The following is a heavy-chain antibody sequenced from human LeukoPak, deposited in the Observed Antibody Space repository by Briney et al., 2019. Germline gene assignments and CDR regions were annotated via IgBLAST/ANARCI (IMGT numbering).Heavy chain of an antibody. J-gene: IGHJ4*02. CDR2: ISYDGSNK. V-gene: IGHV3-30-3*01. Sequence: QPGRSLRLSCAASGFTFSSYAMHWVRQAPGKGLEWVAVISYDGSNKYYADSVKGRFTISRDNSKNTLYLQMNSLRAEDTAVYYCARDKGNSDYWGQGTLVTVSS. D-gene: IGHD4-23*01. CDR3: ARDKGNSDY. CDR1: GFTFSSYA.